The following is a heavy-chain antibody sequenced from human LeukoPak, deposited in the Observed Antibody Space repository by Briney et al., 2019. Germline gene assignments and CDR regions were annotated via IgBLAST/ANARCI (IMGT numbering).Heavy chain of an antibody. J-gene: IGHJ3*02. V-gene: IGHV4-59*01. D-gene: IGHD1-26*01. CDR2: IYYSGST. CDR3: ARSPPSIVGATTDAFDI. CDR1: GGSISSYY. Sequence: SETLSLTCTVSGGSISSYYWSWIRQPPGKGLEWIGYIYYSGSTNYNPSLKSRVTISVDTSKNQFSLKLSSVTAADTAVYYCARSPPSIVGATTDAFDIWGQGTMVTVSS.